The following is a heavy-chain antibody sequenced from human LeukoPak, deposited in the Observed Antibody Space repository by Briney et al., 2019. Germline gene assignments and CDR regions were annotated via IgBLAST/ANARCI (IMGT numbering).Heavy chain of an antibody. J-gene: IGHJ4*02. V-gene: IGHV1-2*02. CDR2: INPNSGGT. D-gene: IGHD3-22*01. CDR1: GYTFTGYY. CDR3: ARDYYDGSGFLSDY. Sequence: ASVKVSCEASGYTFTGYYMHWVRQAPGQGLEWMGWINPNSGGTDYAQKFQGRVTMTRDTSISTAYMELSRLRSDDTAVYYCARDYYDGSGFLSDYWGQGTLVTVSS.